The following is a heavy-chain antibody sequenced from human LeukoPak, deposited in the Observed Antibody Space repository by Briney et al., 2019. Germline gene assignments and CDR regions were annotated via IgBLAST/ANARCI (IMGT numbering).Heavy chain of an antibody. CDR2: ISSSSSYI. Sequence: PGGSLRLSCAASGFTFSSYSMNWVRQAPGKGLEWVSSISSSSSYIYYADSVKGRFTISRDNAKNSLYLQMNSLRAEDTAVYYCARAVYYDSSGYYYVGPGVDYWGQGTLVTVSS. J-gene: IGHJ4*02. CDR3: ARAVYYDSSGYYYVGPGVDY. CDR1: GFTFSSYS. D-gene: IGHD3-22*01. V-gene: IGHV3-21*01.